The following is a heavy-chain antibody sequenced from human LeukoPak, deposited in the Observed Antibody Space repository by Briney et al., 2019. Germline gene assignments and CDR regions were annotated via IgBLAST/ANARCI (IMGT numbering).Heavy chain of an antibody. CDR1: GFTFSSYG. J-gene: IGHJ4*02. CDR2: VSGSGST. V-gene: IGHV3-23*01. D-gene: IGHD3-10*01. Sequence: PGGSLRLSCAASGFTFSSYGMHWVRQAPGKGLEWVSGVSGSGSTYYADSVKGRFTISRDNSKNTLYLQMNSLRAEDTAVYYCAKDSPYAYYGSGSYWDYWGQGTLVTVSS. CDR3: AKDSPYAYYGSGSYWDY.